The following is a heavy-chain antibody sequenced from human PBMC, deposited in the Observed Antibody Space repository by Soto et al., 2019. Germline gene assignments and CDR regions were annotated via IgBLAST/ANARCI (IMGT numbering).Heavy chain of an antibody. CDR2: ISGSGVST. D-gene: IGHD3-22*01. CDR3: AKSPGMYYYDSSGYYHYDY. V-gene: IGHV3-23*01. J-gene: IGHJ4*02. Sequence: GGSLRLSCAASGFTFSIYAMSWFRQAPGKGLEWVSAISGSGVSTYYADSVKGRFTISRDNSKNTLYLQMNSLRAEDTAVYYCAKSPGMYYYDSSGYYHYDYWGQGTLVTVSS. CDR1: GFTFSIYA.